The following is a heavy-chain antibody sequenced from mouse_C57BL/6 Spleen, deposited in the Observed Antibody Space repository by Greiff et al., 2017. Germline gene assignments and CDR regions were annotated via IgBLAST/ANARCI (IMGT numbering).Heavy chain of an antibody. CDR2: IYPRSGNT. J-gene: IGHJ4*01. D-gene: IGHD1-1*01. Sequence: VQLQQSGAELVRPGASVKLSCKASGYTFTSYGISWVKQRTGQGLEWIGEIYPRSGNTYYNEKFKGKATLTADKSSSTAYMQLRSLTSEDSAVYFCARLRDYYGSSYGAMEYWGQGTSVTVSS. V-gene: IGHV1-81*01. CDR1: GYTFTSYG. CDR3: ARLRDYYGSSYGAMEY.